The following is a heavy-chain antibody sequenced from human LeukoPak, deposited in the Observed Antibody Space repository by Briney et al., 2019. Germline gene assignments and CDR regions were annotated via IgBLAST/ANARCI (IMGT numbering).Heavy chain of an antibody. CDR3: ARGPSSGWGFDY. D-gene: IGHD6-19*01. V-gene: IGHV1-69*06. J-gene: IGHJ4*02. CDR1: GGTFSSYA. CDR2: IIPIFGTA. Sequence: SVKVSCKASGGTFSSYAISWVRQAPGQGLEWMGGIIPIFGTANYAQKFQGRVTITADKSTSTAYMELSSLRPEDTAVYYCARGPSSGWGFDYWGQGTLVTVSS.